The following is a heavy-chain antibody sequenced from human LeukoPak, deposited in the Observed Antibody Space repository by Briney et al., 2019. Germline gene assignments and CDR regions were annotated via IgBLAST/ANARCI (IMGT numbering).Heavy chain of an antibody. V-gene: IGHV1-3*01. CDR1: GYTFTTYA. Sequence: ASVKVSCKASGYTFTTYAIHWLRQAPGQRLEWMGWVSAGSGNTKYSQKFQGRVTITSDTSANTAYMELSSLRSEDTSVYYCAGEPSIVVVPAAPFDYWGQGTLVTVSS. D-gene: IGHD2-2*01. CDR3: AGEPSIVVVPAAPFDY. CDR2: VSAGSGNT. J-gene: IGHJ4*02.